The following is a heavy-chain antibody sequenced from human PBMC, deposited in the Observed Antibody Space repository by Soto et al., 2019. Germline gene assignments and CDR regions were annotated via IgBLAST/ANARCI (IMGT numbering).Heavy chain of an antibody. D-gene: IGHD4-17*01. CDR2: INSDGSST. CDR3: ASTLGVTKIYYYYYYMDV. Sequence: GGSLRLSCAASGFTFSSYWMHWVRQAPGKGLVWVSRINSDGSSTSYADSVKGRFTISRDNAKNTLYLQMNSLRAEDTAVYYCASTLGVTKIYYYYYYMDVWGKGTTVTVSS. CDR1: GFTFSSYW. J-gene: IGHJ6*03. V-gene: IGHV3-74*01.